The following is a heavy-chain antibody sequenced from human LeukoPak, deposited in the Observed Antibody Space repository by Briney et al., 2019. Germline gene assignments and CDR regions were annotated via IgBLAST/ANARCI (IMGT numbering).Heavy chain of an antibody. Sequence: PSETLSLTCTVSGGSISSYYWSWIRQPPGKGLEWIGYIYTSGITNYNPSLKSRVTISVDTSKNQFSLKLSSVTAADTAVYYCARTYYAFWSGYYTGIGSWFDPWGQGTLVTVSS. CDR2: IYTSGIT. V-gene: IGHV4-4*09. D-gene: IGHD3-3*01. J-gene: IGHJ5*02. CDR3: ARTYYAFWSGYYTGIGSWFDP. CDR1: GGSISSYY.